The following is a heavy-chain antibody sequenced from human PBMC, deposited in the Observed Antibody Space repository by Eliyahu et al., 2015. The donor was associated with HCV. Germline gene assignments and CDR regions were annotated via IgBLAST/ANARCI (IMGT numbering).Heavy chain of an antibody. CDR1: GFXXXDYG. CDR3: AKDRRGYRHGHSFGY. D-gene: IGHD5-18*01. J-gene: IGHJ4*02. CDR2: ISWNSGSI. Sequence: EVQLVESGGGLVQPGRSLRLSCAAXGFXXXDYGMHWVRQAXGKGLEWVSGISWNSGSIGYADSVKGRFTISRDNAKNSLYLQMNSLRAEDTALYYCAKDRRGYRHGHSFGYWGQGTLVTVSS. V-gene: IGHV3-9*01.